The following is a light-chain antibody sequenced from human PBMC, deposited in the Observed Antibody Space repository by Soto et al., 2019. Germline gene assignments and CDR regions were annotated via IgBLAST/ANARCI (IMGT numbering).Light chain of an antibody. CDR1: QSVPSFS. CDR2: GSS. Sequence: ETVLTQSPGTLSLSPGERATLSCRASQSVPSFSLAWYQQKPGQSPGLLIYGSSSRATGIPARFSGSGFGADFTLTISRVEPEDCAVYYCQQYGNSPRTFGQGTKLEIK. V-gene: IGKV3-20*01. CDR3: QQYGNSPRT. J-gene: IGKJ2*01.